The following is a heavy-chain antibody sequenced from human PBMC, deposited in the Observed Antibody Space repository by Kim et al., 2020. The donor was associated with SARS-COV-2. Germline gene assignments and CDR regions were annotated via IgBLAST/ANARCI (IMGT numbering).Heavy chain of an antibody. V-gene: IGHV3-11*03. J-gene: IGHJ6*02. Sequence: GGSLRLSCAASGFTFSDYYMSWVRQAPGKGLEWVSYISSSSSYTYYADSVKGRFTISRDNAKNSLYLQMNSLRAEDTAVYYCARSVPEGLLWFGELFGEYGMDVWGQGTTVTVSS. CDR1: GFTFSDYY. CDR2: ISSSSSYT. CDR3: ARSVPEGLLWFGELFGEYGMDV. D-gene: IGHD3-10*01.